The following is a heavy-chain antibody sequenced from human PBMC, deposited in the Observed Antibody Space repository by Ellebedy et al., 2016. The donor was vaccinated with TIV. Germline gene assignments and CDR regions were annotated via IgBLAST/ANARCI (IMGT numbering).Heavy chain of an antibody. J-gene: IGHJ6*02. CDR2: IGGTGGTT. CDR3: ARQGDYDSGYGMDL. V-gene: IGHV3-23*01. CDR1: GISLRSYA. Sequence: GESLKISCAASGISLRSYAMSWVRQAPGKGLEWVSTIGGTGGTTYYRESVKGRFTVSRDTSRNTLYLQMSSLRAEDTAVYYCARQGDYDSGYGMDLWGQGTTVTASS. D-gene: IGHD3-22*01.